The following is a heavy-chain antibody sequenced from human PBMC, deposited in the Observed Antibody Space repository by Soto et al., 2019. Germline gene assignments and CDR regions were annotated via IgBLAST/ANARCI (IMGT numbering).Heavy chain of an antibody. D-gene: IGHD6-13*01. CDR1: GFIFSGTT. Sequence: PGGSLRLSCAASGFIFSGTTIHWVRQASGEGLEWVGRIRGRADNYATGYAASVKGRFTISRDDSKKTAYLQMNSLKTEDTAVYFCTRAPDGNNADYWGQRTLVTVSS. CDR3: TRAPDGNNADY. J-gene: IGHJ4*02. CDR2: IRGRADNYAT. V-gene: IGHV3-73*01.